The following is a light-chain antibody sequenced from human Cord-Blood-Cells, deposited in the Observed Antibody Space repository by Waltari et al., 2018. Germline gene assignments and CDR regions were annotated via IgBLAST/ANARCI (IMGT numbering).Light chain of an antibody. CDR3: QQSYSTPRT. J-gene: IGKJ4*02. CDR1: QSISSY. CDR2: AAS. V-gene: IGKV1-39*01. Sequence: IQITQSPSPLSASVRDRVTITCRASQSISSYLHWYQQKPWKAPKLLIYAASSLQSGVPSRFSGSGSGTDFTLTISSLQPEDFATYYCQQSYSTPRTFGGGTKVEIK.